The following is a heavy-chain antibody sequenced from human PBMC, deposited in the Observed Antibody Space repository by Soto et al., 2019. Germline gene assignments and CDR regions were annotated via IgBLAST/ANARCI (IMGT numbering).Heavy chain of an antibody. CDR3: AKYNSYNGCSCYSDAFAI. CDR1: GYSFTSYG. Sequence: ASVKVACKASGYSFTSYGISWVIQATGKGLEWMGWISAYNGNTNYAQNPQGRVTMTPETSTSPAYVDLRGLRSDDTAVYYCAKYNSYNGCSCYSDAFAIRVHGTTVTV. CDR2: ISAYNGNT. D-gene: IGHD2-15*01. V-gene: IGHV1-18*01. J-gene: IGHJ3*02.